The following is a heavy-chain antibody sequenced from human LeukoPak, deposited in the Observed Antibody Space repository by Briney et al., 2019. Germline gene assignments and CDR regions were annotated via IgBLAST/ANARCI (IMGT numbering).Heavy chain of an antibody. Sequence: SQTLSLTCAISGDSVSSNSAAWNWIRQSPSRGLEWLGRTYYRSKWYNDYAVSVKSRITINPDTSKNQFSLKLSSVTAADTAVYYCARGEGAVAGTIDYWGQGTLVTVSS. V-gene: IGHV6-1*01. D-gene: IGHD6-19*01. CDR3: ARGEGAVAGTIDY. CDR2: TYYRSKWYN. CDR1: GDSVSSNSAA. J-gene: IGHJ4*02.